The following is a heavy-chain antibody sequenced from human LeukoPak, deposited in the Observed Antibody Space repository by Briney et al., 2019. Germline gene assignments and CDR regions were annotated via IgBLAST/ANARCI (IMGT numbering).Heavy chain of an antibody. CDR2: ISTSGEST. CDR3: AKDLRGYYLYDY. CDR1: GFTFSSYG. J-gene: IGHJ4*02. V-gene: IGHV3-23*01. D-gene: IGHD3-22*01. Sequence: GGTLRLSCAASGFTFSSYGMSWVRQAPGQGLEWVSAISTSGESTYYADSVKGHFTISRDNSKNTLYLQMNSLRADDTAVYYCAKDLRGYYLYDYWGQGTLVTVSS.